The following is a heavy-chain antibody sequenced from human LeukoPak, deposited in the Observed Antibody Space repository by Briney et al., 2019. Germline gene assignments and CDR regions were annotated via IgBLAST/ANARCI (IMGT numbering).Heavy chain of an antibody. Sequence: ASVKVSCRVSGYTLTELSMHWVRQAPGKGLEWMGGFDPEDGETIYAQKFQGRVTMTEDTSTDTAYMELSSLGSEDTAVYYCATAIAARLGYFDYWGQGTLVTVSS. CDR3: ATAIAARLGYFDY. CDR2: FDPEDGET. J-gene: IGHJ4*02. V-gene: IGHV1-24*01. CDR1: GYTLTELS. D-gene: IGHD6-6*01.